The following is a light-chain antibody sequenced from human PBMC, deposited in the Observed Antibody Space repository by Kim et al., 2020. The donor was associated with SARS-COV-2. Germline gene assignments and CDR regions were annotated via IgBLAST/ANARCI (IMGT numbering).Light chain of an antibody. Sequence: IGMAQYPATLSLSPGERATLSCRASDNIANSFAWYQHTPGQAPRLLIYGGNTGATGVPARFSGSGSGTEFTLTITSLQSEDFVIYFCQQYSHWPYSFGQGTKLEIK. V-gene: IGKV3-15*01. CDR3: QQYSHWPYS. CDR1: DNIANS. CDR2: GGN. J-gene: IGKJ2*01.